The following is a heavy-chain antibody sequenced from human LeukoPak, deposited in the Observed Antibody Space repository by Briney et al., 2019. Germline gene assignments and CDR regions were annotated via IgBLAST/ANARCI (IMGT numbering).Heavy chain of an antibody. V-gene: IGHV1-69*02. CDR1: GGTFSSYT. Sequence: EASEKVSCKASGGTFSSYTISWVRQAPGQGLEWMGRIIPILGIANYAQKFQGRVTITADKSTSTAYMELSSLRSEDTAVYYCARGEVVVVTAIRYYYYGMDVWGQGTTVTVSS. CDR3: ARGEVVVVTAIRYYYYGMDV. J-gene: IGHJ6*02. D-gene: IGHD2-21*02. CDR2: IIPILGIA.